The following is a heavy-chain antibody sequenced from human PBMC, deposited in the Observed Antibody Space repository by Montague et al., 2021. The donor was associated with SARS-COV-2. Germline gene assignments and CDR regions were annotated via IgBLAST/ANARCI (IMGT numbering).Heavy chain of an antibody. J-gene: IGHJ5*02. CDR3: TRAYCGGDCHVGP. CDR1: VGSISNYY. V-gene: IGHV4-59*12. Sequence: SETLSLTCTVSVGSISNYYWTWIRQPPGKGLEWTGYIYDSGSANYKPSLKSRYTVSVDTSNNQFSLRLSSVTAAVTAVYYCTRAYCGGDCHVGPWGQGILVTVSS. D-gene: IGHD2-21*02. CDR2: IYDSGSA.